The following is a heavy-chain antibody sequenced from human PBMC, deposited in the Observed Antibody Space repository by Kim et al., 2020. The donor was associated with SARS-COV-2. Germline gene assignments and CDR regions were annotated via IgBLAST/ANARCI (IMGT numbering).Heavy chain of an antibody. CDR2: ISAYNGNT. CDR3: ARDRPYDFWSGYSPRYYFDY. D-gene: IGHD3-3*01. CDR1: GYTFTSYG. V-gene: IGHV1-18*04. Sequence: ASVKVSCKASGYTFTSYGISWVRQAPGQGLEWMGWISAYNGNTNYAQKLQGRVTMTTDTSTSTAYMELRSLRSDDTAVYYCARDRPYDFWSGYSPRYYFDYWGQGTLVTVSS. J-gene: IGHJ4*02.